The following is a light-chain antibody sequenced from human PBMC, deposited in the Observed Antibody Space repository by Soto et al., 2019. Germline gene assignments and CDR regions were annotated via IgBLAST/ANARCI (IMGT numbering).Light chain of an antibody. J-gene: IGLJ3*02. V-gene: IGLV1-40*01. CDR1: TTNIGAGYD. CDR2: ENV. CDR3: QSYDNSVWV. Sequence: QSVLTQPPSVSAAPGQTVTISCTGSTTNIGAGYDVHWYQQLPGTAPKLLIYENVNRPSGVPDRFSGSKSGTSASLAISGIQAEDEADYYCQSYDNSVWVFGGGTKLTVL.